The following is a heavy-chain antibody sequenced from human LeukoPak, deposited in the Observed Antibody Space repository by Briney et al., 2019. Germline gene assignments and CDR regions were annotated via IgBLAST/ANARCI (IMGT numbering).Heavy chain of an antibody. Sequence: EASVKVSCKASGYTFTGYYMHWVRQAPGQGLEWMGWINPNSGGTNYAQKFQGRVTMTRDTSISTAYMELSRLRSDDTAVYYCARERLRYFDWSTNTIDYWGQGTLVTVSS. D-gene: IGHD3-9*01. J-gene: IGHJ4*02. CDR2: INPNSGGT. CDR3: ARERLRYFDWSTNTIDY. V-gene: IGHV1-2*02. CDR1: GYTFTGYY.